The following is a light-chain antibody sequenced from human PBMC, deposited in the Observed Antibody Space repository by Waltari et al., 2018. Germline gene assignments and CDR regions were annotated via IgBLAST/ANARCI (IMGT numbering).Light chain of an antibody. CDR2: DVI. V-gene: IGLV2-14*03. CDR1: SSDIGGYNY. CDR3: TSYESGGTWV. Sequence: QSALTQPASVSGSPGQSITISCTGTSSDIGGYNYVSWYQQHPGKAPKVMIYDVIKRPSGFSNRLAGTKSGKTASLTISGLPADDEADYYCTSYESGGTWVFGGGTKVTV. J-gene: IGLJ3*02.